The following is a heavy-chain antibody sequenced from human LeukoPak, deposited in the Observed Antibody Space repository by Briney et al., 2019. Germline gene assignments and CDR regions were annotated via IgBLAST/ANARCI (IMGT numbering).Heavy chain of an antibody. Sequence: GGSLRLSCAASGFTFSSRAMHWVRGAPGKGLEGVAVISYRGSNDGSDKHDADSVKGRFTISRDNSKNTLYLQMNSLRPEDTALYYCAGQYYDIVTGYRPLDYWGQGALVTVSS. CDR2: ISYRGSNDGSDK. J-gene: IGHJ4*02. D-gene: IGHD3-9*01. CDR3: AGQYYDIVTGYRPLDY. CDR1: GFTFSSRA. V-gene: IGHV3-30-3*01.